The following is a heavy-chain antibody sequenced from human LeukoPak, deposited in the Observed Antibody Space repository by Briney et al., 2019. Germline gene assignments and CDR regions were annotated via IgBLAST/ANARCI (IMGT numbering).Heavy chain of an antibody. J-gene: IGHJ4*02. CDR2: IYSGGST. Sequence: PGGSLRLSCAASGFTVSSNYMSWVRQAPGKGLEWVSVIYSGGSTYYADSGKGRFTISRDNSKNTLYLQMNSLRAENTVVYYCARDKPGTTYGYFDYWGQETLVTVS. D-gene: IGHD1-7*01. V-gene: IGHV3-66*02. CDR1: GFTVSSNY. CDR3: ARDKPGTTYGYFDY.